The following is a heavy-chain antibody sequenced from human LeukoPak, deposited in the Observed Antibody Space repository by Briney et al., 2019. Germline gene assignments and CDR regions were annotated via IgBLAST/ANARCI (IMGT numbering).Heavy chain of an antibody. Sequence: GGSLRLSCAASGFTFTNAWMSWVRQAPGKGLEWVGRIKSKIDGGTTDYAAPVKGRFAISRDDSKNTLYLQMNSLKTEDTAVYYCTTDHQTTVSPYYYYYYMDVWGKGTTVTVSS. CDR3: TTDHQTTVSPYYYYYYMDV. J-gene: IGHJ6*03. D-gene: IGHD4-11*01. CDR1: GFTFTNAW. V-gene: IGHV3-15*01. CDR2: IKSKIDGGTT.